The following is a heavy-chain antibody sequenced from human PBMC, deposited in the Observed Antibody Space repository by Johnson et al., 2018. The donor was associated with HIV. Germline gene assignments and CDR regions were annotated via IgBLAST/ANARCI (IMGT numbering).Heavy chain of an antibody. CDR1: GFTFNSYA. V-gene: IGHV3-33*01. CDR3: ARDKGSWFDDAFDI. D-gene: IGHD6-13*01. Sequence: QMQLVESGGGVVQPGTSLRLSCVASGFTFNSYAMHWVRQAPGKGLEWLSVIWYDGSNKYYADSVKGRFTISRDNSKNTLYLQMNSLKVEDTAVYYCARDKGSWFDDAFDIWGQGTMVTVSS. J-gene: IGHJ3*02. CDR2: IWYDGSNK.